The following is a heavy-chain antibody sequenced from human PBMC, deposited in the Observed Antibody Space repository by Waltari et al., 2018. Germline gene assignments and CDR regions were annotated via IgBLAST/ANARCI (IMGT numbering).Heavy chain of an antibody. CDR1: RFAFRGYS. CDR2: IRDDGSPK. J-gene: IGHJ4*02. V-gene: IGHV3-7*01. CDR3: ARFGGYFEDNSAHFDS. Sequence: EVQLVESGGGLVQPGGSLRLCCSAPRFAFRGYSMSWVRRSPGKGGEGVAAIRDDGSPKYLVDSVKGRFTISRDNANNLLFLQMNSRRVEDTAMFYCARFGGYFEDNSAHFDSWGQGTLVTVSS. D-gene: IGHD3-22*01.